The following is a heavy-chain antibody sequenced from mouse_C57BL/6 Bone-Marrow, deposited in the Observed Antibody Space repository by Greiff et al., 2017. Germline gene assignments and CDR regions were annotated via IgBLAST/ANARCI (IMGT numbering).Heavy chain of an antibody. Sequence: QVQLQQSGAELMKPGASVKLSCNATGYTITGYWIEWVKQRPGHGLEWIGEILPGGGSTNYNAKFKGKATFTADTSTNTAYMQLSIPTTENSAIYFCARWCYDPGDYWGQGTSVTGSS. CDR3: ARWCYDPGDY. D-gene: IGHD2-12*01. J-gene: IGHJ4*01. CDR2: ILPGGGST. CDR1: GYTITGYW. V-gene: IGHV1-9*01.